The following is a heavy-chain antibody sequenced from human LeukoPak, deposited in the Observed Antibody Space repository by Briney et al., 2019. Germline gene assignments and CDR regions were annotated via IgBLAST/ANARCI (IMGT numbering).Heavy chain of an antibody. CDR2: ISSSSSYI. Sequence: GGSLRLSCAASEFTFSSYSMNCVRQAPGKGLEWVSFISSSSSYIHYADSVKGRFTISRDNAKNSLSLQMNRLRAEDTAVYYCARTGDYGTFDYWGQGTLVTVSS. J-gene: IGHJ4*02. CDR3: ARTGDYGTFDY. D-gene: IGHD4-17*01. V-gene: IGHV3-21*01. CDR1: EFTFSSYS.